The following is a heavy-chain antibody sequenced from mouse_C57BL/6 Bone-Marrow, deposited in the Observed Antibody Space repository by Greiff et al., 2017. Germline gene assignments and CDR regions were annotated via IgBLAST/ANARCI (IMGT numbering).Heavy chain of an antibody. CDR1: CFNIKDDF. V-gene: IGHV14-4*01. CDR3: TTWYNGSSGGYFDV. D-gene: IGHD1-1*01. J-gene: IGHJ1*03. CDR2: IDPENGDT. Sequence: EVMLVESGAVLVRPGASVKLSCTASCFNIKDDFLHWVKRRPEQGLGWIGWIDPENGDTEYAAKLQGKATITADTSSNTAYLHLSLLSSEDTGVYYCTTWYNGSSGGYFDVWGTGTTVTVSS.